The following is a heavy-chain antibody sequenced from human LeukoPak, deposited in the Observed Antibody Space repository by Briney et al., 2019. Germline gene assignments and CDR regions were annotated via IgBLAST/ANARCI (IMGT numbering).Heavy chain of an antibody. CDR3: VRGAYSSSWLNFDY. D-gene: IGHD6-13*01. Sequence: GGSLRLSCAASGFIFSNYGMHWVRQTPAKGLEGGAFIRNDGSMKYYADSVKGRFTISRDNSKNTLYLQMNSLRAEDTAVYYCVRGAYSSSWLNFDYWGQGTLVTVSS. CDR2: IRNDGSMK. CDR1: GFIFSNYG. J-gene: IGHJ4*02. V-gene: IGHV3-30*02.